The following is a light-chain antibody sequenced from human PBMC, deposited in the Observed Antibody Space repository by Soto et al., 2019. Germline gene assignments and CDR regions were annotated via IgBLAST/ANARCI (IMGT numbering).Light chain of an antibody. CDR1: QDINNN. CDR3: QRYNSAPWT. CDR2: AAS. Sequence: DIQMTQSPSSLSASVGDRVTITCRASQDINNNLAWYQQKPGKVPKLLIYAASTLQSGVPSRFSGSGSGTDFTLTISSLQPEDVATYYCQRYNSAPWTFGQGTKVEIK. V-gene: IGKV1-27*01. J-gene: IGKJ1*01.